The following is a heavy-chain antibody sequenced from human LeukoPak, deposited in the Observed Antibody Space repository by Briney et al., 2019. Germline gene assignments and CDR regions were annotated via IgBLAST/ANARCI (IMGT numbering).Heavy chain of an antibody. CDR1: GFTFSNAW. Sequence: GGSLRLFCAASGFTFSNAWMSWVRQAPGKGLKWVGRIKSKTDGGATDYAAPVKGRFTISRDDSKNTRYLQMNSLKTEDTAVYYCTTGITMVRGVIHLVDYWGQGTLVTVSS. V-gene: IGHV3-15*01. D-gene: IGHD3-10*01. CDR3: TTGITMVRGVIHLVDY. CDR2: IKSKTDGGAT. J-gene: IGHJ4*02.